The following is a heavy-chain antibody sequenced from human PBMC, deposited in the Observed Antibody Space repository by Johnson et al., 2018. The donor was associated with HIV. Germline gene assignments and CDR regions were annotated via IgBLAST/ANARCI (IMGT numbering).Heavy chain of an antibody. Sequence: VQLVESGGGLVQPGGSLRLSCAASGFTFSSYAMSWVRQAPGKGLAWVSAISGSGGSTYNADSVKGRFTISRDNSKNTLYLQMNSLRAEDTAVYYCARSWELGETAFDIWGQGTMVTVSS. V-gene: IGHV3-23*04. D-gene: IGHD1-26*01. CDR2: ISGSGGST. CDR3: ARSWELGETAFDI. J-gene: IGHJ3*02. CDR1: GFTFSSYA.